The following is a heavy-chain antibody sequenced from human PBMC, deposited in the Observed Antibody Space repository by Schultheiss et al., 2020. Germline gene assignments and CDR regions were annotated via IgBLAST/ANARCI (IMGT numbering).Heavy chain of an antibody. D-gene: IGHD5-24*01. CDR2: INQSGST. Sequence: AETLSLTCGVFGESFSGYYWNWIRQPPGKGLEWIGEINQSGSTNYNPSLKSRVTLSVDTSKHQFSLRLTSVTAADTAVYYCARQRVDGYNNYFDVWGQGALVTVSS. J-gene: IGHJ4*02. CDR1: GESFSGYY. CDR3: ARQRVDGYNNYFDV. V-gene: IGHV4-34*01.